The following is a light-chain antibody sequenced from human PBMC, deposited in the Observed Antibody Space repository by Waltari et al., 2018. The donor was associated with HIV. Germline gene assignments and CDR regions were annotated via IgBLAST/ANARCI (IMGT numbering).Light chain of an antibody. Sequence: QSVLTQPPSVSGAPGQRVTISCTGSSSNIGAGYDVHWYQQVPGTAPKLLIYGNNNRPSGVPDRFSASKSGASPSLTITGLQAEDEADYYCQSYDSSPTGSVFGGGTKLTVL. V-gene: IGLV1-40*01. CDR3: QSYDSSPTGSV. CDR1: SSNIGAGYD. J-gene: IGLJ2*01. CDR2: GNN.